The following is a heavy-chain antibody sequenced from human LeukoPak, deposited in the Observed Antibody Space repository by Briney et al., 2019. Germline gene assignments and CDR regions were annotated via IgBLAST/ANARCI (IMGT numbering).Heavy chain of an antibody. J-gene: IGHJ4*02. CDR3: ARDRYYYYDSSGYSVRHGY. D-gene: IGHD3-22*01. Sequence: GGSLRLSCAASGFTFSSYWMHWVRQAPGKGLVWVSRINTDGSSTSYADSVKGRFTISRDNAKNTLYLQMNSLRAEDTAVYYCARDRYYYYDSSGYSVRHGYWGQGTLVTVSS. V-gene: IGHV3-74*01. CDR1: GFTFSSYW. CDR2: INTDGSST.